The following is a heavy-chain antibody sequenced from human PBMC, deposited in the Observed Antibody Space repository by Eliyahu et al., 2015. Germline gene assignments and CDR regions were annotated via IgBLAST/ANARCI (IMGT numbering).Heavy chain of an antibody. CDR2: VSGSGGRT. D-gene: IGHD3-22*01. Sequence: EVQLLESGGGLVQPGGSLRLSCAASGFTFXSCAMNWVRQXPGKGXEWVSXVSGSGGRTYYADSVKGRFTISRDNSKNTVSLQMNSLRAEDTAVYYCVPYYYDSSGNYRTSDYWGQGTLVTVSS. CDR1: GFTFXSCA. V-gene: IGHV3-23*01. CDR3: VPYYYDSSGNYRTSDY. J-gene: IGHJ4*02.